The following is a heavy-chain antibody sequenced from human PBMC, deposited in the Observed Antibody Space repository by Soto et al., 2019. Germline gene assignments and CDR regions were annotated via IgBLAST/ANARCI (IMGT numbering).Heavy chain of an antibody. CDR3: AREDYDILTGPYGY. V-gene: IGHV3-30-3*01. CDR1: GVTFSSYA. D-gene: IGHD3-9*01. J-gene: IGHJ4*02. CDR2: ISYDGSNK. Sequence: GGPLRLSWAASGVTFSSYAMHWVRQAPGKGLEWVAVISYDGSNKYYADSVKGRFTISRDNSKNTLYLQMNSLRAEDTAVYYCAREDYDILTGPYGYWGQGTLVTVSS.